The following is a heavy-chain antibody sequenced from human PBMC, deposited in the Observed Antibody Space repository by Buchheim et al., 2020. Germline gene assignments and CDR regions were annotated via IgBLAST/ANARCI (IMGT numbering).Heavy chain of an antibody. CDR2: ISSSTSTI. J-gene: IGHJ4*02. V-gene: IGHV3-48*02. CDR3: AKGGWGSSGYPYYFDY. CDR1: GFTFSSYS. Sequence: EVQLVESGGGLVQPGGSLRLSCAASGFTFSSYSMNWVRQAPGKGLEWVSYISSSTSTIYYTDSVKGRFTISRDNDKNSLYLQMNSLRDEDTAVYYCAKGGWGSSGYPYYFDYWGQGTL. D-gene: IGHD3-22*01.